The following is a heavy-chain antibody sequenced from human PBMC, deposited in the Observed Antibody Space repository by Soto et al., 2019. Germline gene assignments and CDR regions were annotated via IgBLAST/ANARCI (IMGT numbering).Heavy chain of an antibody. J-gene: IGHJ5*02. D-gene: IGHD3-16*01. Sequence: QVQLVQSGAEVKKPGASVKVSCKASGYTFSDYDINWVRQAAGQGLEWMGWMNPYSGNTGYAQKFQGRVIMTIDTSNTTAYLELSSLTFEDTAIYYCARGRFRRTWFDPWGQGTLVTVSS. CDR3: ARGRFRRTWFDP. V-gene: IGHV1-8*01. CDR1: GYTFSDYD. CDR2: MNPYSGNT.